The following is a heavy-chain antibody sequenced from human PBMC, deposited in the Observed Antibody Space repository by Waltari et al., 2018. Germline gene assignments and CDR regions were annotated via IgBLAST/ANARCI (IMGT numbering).Heavy chain of an antibody. D-gene: IGHD1-26*01. CDR2: INWDSSDT. CDR1: GFSFEDYA. J-gene: IGHJ4*02. Sequence: VQPGRSLRLSCAASGFSFEDYAVHWVRQAPGKGLEWVSGINWDSSDTAYADSVKGRFTISRDNAKNSLYLQMNSLRTEDTAFYYCAKDLYSGSDNRIFDFWGQGTLVTVSS. V-gene: IGHV3-9*01. CDR3: AKDLYSGSDNRIFDF.